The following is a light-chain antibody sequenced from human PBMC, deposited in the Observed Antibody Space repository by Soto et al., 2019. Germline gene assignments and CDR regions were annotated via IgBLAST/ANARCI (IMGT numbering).Light chain of an antibody. V-gene: IGKV3-20*01. J-gene: IGKJ1*01. CDR2: GAS. CDR1: QSFSSSY. Sequence: TNSPATLSVSPFQRATLSFRSSQSFSSSYLAWYQQKPGQAPRLLIYGASSRATGIPDRFSGSGSGTDFTLTISRLEPEDFAVYYCQQSGSSPRTFGQGTKV. CDR3: QQSGSSPRT.